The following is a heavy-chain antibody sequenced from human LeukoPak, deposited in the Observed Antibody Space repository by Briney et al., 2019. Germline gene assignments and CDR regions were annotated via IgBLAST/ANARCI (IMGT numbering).Heavy chain of an antibody. V-gene: IGHV1-69*13. CDR2: IIPIFGTA. CDR1: GGTFSSYA. D-gene: IGHD3-10*01. CDR3: ARDGEDTMVRGVPHDAFDI. J-gene: IGHJ3*02. Sequence: GASVKVSCKASGGTFSSYAISWVRQAPGQGLEWMGGIIPIFGTANYAQKFQGRVTITADESTSTAYMELSSLRSEDTAVYYCARDGEDTMVRGVPHDAFDIWGQGTMVTVSS.